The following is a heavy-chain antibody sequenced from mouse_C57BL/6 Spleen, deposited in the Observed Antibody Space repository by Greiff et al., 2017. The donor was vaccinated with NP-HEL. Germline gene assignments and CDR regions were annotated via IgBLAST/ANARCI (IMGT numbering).Heavy chain of an antibody. D-gene: IGHD3-2*02. J-gene: IGHJ4*01. V-gene: IGHV1-22*01. CDR1: GYTFTDYN. Sequence: EVQLQQSGPELVKPGASVKMSCKASGYTFTDYNMHWVKQSHGKSLEWIGYINPNNGGTSYNQKFKGKATLTVNKSSSTAYMELRSLTSEDSAVYYCATAQAPRYAMDYWGQGTSVTVSS. CDR2: INPNNGGT. CDR3: ATAQAPRYAMDY.